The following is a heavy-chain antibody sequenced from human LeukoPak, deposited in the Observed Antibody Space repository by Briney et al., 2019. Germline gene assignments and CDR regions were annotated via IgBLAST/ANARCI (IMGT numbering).Heavy chain of an antibody. CDR2: IIPIFGTA. D-gene: IGHD1-26*01. CDR1: GGTFSSYA. Sequence: EASVKVSCKASGGTFSSYAISWVRQAPGQGLEWVGGIIPIFGTANYAQKFQGRVTITTDGSTSTAYMELSSLRSEDTAVYYCAAGVGATLSGGFDYWGQGTLVTVSS. J-gene: IGHJ4*02. V-gene: IGHV1-69*05. CDR3: AAGVGATLSGGFDY.